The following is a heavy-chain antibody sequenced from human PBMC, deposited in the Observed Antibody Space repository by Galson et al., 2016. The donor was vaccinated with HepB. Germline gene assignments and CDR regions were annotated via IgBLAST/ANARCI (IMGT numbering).Heavy chain of an antibody. D-gene: IGHD3-10*01. CDR2: ISAYNGDT. V-gene: IGHV1-18*01. Sequence: SVKVSCKASGYNFINNGISWVRQAPGQGLEWMGWISAYNGDTNYAQKFQGRVTMTTGTFTNTAYMELRSLISDDTAVYYCARDPGFAELPKRRFDYWGKGTLVTVSS. CDR3: ARDPGFAELPKRRFDY. J-gene: IGHJ4*02. CDR1: GYNFINNG.